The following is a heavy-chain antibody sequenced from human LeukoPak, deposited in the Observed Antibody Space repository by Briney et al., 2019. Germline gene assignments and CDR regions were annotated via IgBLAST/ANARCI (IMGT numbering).Heavy chain of an antibody. Sequence: HPGGSLRLSCAASGFTFSNYGMHWVRQAPGKGLEWVAFIRYDGSNKYYADSVKGRFTISRDNSKNTLYLQMNSLSAEDTAVYYCAKDRSGNSHTESGDYWGQGTLVTVSS. J-gene: IGHJ4*02. D-gene: IGHD4-23*01. CDR2: IRYDGSNK. V-gene: IGHV3-30*02. CDR1: GFTFSNYG. CDR3: AKDRSGNSHTESGDY.